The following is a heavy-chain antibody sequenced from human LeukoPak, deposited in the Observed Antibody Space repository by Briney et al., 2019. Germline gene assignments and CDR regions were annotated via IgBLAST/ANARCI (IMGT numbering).Heavy chain of an antibody. Sequence: ASVKVSCKASGYTFTSYGISWVRQAPGQGLEWMGWISAYNGNTNYAQKLQGRVTMTIDTSTSTAYMELRSLRSDDTAVYCCARGERVVPAATNDYWGQGTLVTVSS. CDR3: ARGERVVPAATNDY. V-gene: IGHV1-18*01. J-gene: IGHJ4*02. CDR2: ISAYNGNT. D-gene: IGHD2-2*01. CDR1: GYTFTSYG.